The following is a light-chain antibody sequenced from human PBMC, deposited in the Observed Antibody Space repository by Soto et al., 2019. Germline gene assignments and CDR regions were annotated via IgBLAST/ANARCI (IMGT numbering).Light chain of an antibody. Sequence: DIQMTQSPSTLSASVGDRVTITCRASQSISSWLAWYQQKPGKAPKLLIYKASSLESGVTSRFSGSGSGTEFTLTISSLQPDDFATYYCQQYNNYGTWTLGQGTKVEIK. CDR1: QSISSW. V-gene: IGKV1-5*03. CDR2: KAS. J-gene: IGKJ1*01. CDR3: QQYNNYGTWT.